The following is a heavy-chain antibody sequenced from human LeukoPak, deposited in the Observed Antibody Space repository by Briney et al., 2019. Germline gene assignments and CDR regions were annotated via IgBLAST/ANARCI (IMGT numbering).Heavy chain of an antibody. CDR1: GGSISGHY. D-gene: IGHD3-9*01. V-gene: IGHV4-59*11. CDR2: INDSGST. Sequence: SETLSLTCTVSGGSISGHYWSWIRQPPGKGLEWIGYINDSGSTNYNPSLKSRVTMSVDTSKNQFSLKLSSVTAADAAIYYCATVYYFHASGSDALGIWGQGTVVTVSS. CDR3: ATVYYFHASGSDALGI. J-gene: IGHJ3*02.